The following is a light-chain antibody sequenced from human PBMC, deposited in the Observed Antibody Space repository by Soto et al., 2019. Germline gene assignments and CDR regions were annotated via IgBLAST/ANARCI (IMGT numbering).Light chain of an antibody. J-gene: IGKJ1*01. V-gene: IGKV1-5*01. CDR2: DAS. CDR3: QQYNSYPWT. CDR1: QGISAW. Sequence: DIQMTQSPSTLSASVGDRVTITCRASQGISAWLAWYQQKPGKAPKLLIYDASNLESGAPSRFSGSGSGTEFTLTISSLQPDDFATYYCQQYNSYPWTFGQGTKVEIK.